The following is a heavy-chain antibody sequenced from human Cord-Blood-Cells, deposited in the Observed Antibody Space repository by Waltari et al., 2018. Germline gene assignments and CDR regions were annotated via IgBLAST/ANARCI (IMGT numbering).Heavy chain of an antibody. Sequence: EVQLVETGGGLIQPGGSLRLSCAASGFTVSRNYMSWGRRAPGEGLGWVSVSFSGGRTDYADSVKGRFTISRDNSKNTLYLQMNSLRAEDTAVYYCARARNRYYFDYWGQGTLVTVSS. CDR1: GFTVSRNY. CDR3: ARARNRYYFDY. J-gene: IGHJ4*02. V-gene: IGHV3-53*02. CDR2: SFSGGRT.